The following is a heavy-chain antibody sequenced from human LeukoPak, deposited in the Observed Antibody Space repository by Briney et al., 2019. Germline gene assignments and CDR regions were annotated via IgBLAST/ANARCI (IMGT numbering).Heavy chain of an antibody. Sequence: PSETLSLTCSVSSGSLSSYYWSWIRQPAVEGLEWIGRVSSSGTTYHNPSLKSRVTMSVDTSMKQVFLNVNSVTAADTAVYYCVREAMEVGVISWGPKQHRPSHVDSWGQGILVIVSS. J-gene: IGHJ4*02. CDR1: SGSLSSYY. V-gene: IGHV4-4*07. CDR2: VSSSGTT. D-gene: IGHD3-16*02. CDR3: VREAMEVGVISWGPKQHRPSHVDS.